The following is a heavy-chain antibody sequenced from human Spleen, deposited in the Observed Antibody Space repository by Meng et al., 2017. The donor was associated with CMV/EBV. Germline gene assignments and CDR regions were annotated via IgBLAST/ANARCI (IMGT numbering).Heavy chain of an antibody. CDR2: ISSSSSTT. Sequence: GESLKISCAASGFTFSGYNMNWVRQAPGKGLVWVSYISSSSSTTYYSDSVKGRFTVSRDNAKNSLYLQMNSLRAEDTAVYYCAKDDYGATGFDPWGQGTLVTVSS. D-gene: IGHD4/OR15-4a*01. CDR3: AKDDYGATGFDP. CDR1: GFTFSGYN. V-gene: IGHV3-48*04. J-gene: IGHJ5*02.